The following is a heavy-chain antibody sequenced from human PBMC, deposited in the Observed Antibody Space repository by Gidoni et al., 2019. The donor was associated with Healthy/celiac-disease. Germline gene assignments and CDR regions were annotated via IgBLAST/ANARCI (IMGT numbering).Heavy chain of an antibody. J-gene: IGHJ3*02. D-gene: IGHD2-2*01. Sequence: QVQLVESGGGVVQPGRSLRLSCAASGFTFCSYAMHWVRQAPGKGLEWVAVISYDGSNKYYADSVKVRFTISRDNSKNTLYLQMNSLRAEDTAVYYCARGPIVVVPAAMFAFDIWGQGTMVTVSS. CDR2: ISYDGSNK. CDR1: GFTFCSYA. V-gene: IGHV3-30*01. CDR3: ARGPIVVVPAAMFAFDI.